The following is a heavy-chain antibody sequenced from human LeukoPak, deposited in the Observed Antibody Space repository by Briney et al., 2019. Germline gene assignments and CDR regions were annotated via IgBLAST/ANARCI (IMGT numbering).Heavy chain of an antibody. V-gene: IGHV3-30*18. Sequence: GGSLRLSCAASGFTFSSYGMHWVRQAPGKGLEWVAVMSYDGGNKYYADSVKGRFTISRDNSKNTLYLQMNSLRAEDTAVYYCAKFGAAQDYWGQGTLVTVSS. D-gene: IGHD3-10*01. CDR1: GFTFSSYG. CDR2: MSYDGGNK. CDR3: AKFGAAQDY. J-gene: IGHJ4*02.